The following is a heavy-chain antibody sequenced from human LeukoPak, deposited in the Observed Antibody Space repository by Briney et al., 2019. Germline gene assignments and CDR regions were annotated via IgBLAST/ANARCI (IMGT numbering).Heavy chain of an antibody. CDR3: ARDRDPYDSDWPYALGL. CDR2: IYYTGTT. J-gene: IGHJ3*01. Sequence: SETLSLTCSVSGGSISTYYWSWIRQLPGKGLEWIGYIYYTGTTNYNPSLRSRVTISVDTSRNQFSLRLSSVTAADTAVYYCARDRDPYDSDWPYALGLWGQGIMVTVSS. V-gene: IGHV4-59*01. CDR1: GGSISTYY. D-gene: IGHD3-16*01.